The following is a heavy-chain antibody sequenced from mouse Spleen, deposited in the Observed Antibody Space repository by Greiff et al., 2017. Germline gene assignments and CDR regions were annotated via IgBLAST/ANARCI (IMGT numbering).Heavy chain of an antibody. CDR2: IYPRSGNT. J-gene: IGHJ3*01. CDR3: AREEYGNYVTY. V-gene: IGHV1-81*01. Sequence: VQLQQSGAELARPGASVKLSCKASGYTFTSYGISWVKQRTGQGLEWIGEIYPRSGNTYYNEKFKGKATLTADKSSSTAYMELRSQTSEDSAVYFCAREEYGNYVTYWGQGTLVTVSA. CDR1: GYTFTSYG. D-gene: IGHD2-10*02.